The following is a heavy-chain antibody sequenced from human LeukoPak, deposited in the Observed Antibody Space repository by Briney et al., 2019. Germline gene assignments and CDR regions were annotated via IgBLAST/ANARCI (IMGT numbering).Heavy chain of an antibody. Sequence: SETLFLTCVVYGGSFSDYYWTWVRQPPGKGLEWIGEINHSGSTNYNPSLKSRVTISVDTSKNQFSLKLSSVTAADTAVYYCARTPGIAAAGDYWGQGTLVTVSS. CDR2: INHSGST. D-gene: IGHD6-13*01. CDR3: ARTPGIAAAGDY. CDR1: GGSFSDYY. V-gene: IGHV4-34*01. J-gene: IGHJ4*02.